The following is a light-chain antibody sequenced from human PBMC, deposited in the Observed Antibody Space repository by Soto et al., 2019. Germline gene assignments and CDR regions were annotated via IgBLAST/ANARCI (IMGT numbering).Light chain of an antibody. CDR1: NSNIGAGYA. Sequence: QPVLTQPPSVSGAPGQRVTISCTGSNSNIGAGYAVHWYQQLPGTAPKLLIYGNSNRPSGVPDRFSGSKSGTSASLAITGLQADDEADYYCQSYDNSLSGSEVFGGGTKLTVL. V-gene: IGLV1-40*01. CDR2: GNS. J-gene: IGLJ2*01. CDR3: QSYDNSLSGSEV.